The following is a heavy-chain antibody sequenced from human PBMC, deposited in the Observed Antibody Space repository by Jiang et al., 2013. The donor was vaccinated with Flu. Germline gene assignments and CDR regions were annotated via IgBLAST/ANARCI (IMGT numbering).Heavy chain of an antibody. J-gene: IGHJ4*02. Sequence: PHGKGRGVDWVVSITWDHQLQPSLKSRVTILVDTSKNQFSLKLSSVTAADTAVYYCVRGSWAALPRDWGQGTLVTVSS. D-gene: IGHD6-6*01. CDR2: SITWDH. CDR3: VRGSWAALPRD. V-gene: IGHV4-59*01.